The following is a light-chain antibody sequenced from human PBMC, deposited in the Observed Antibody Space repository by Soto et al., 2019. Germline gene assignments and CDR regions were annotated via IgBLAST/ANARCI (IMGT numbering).Light chain of an antibody. V-gene: IGKV3-20*01. CDR2: RTS. CDR3: QHYGNSLWT. Sequence: EIVLTQSPATLSLSPGERATLSCRASQSVSSNLAWYQQKPGQAPRLLIYRTSNRVTGIPDRFSGSGSGTDFTLTISRLEPEDFAVYFCQHYGNSLWTFGQGTKVDIK. J-gene: IGKJ1*01. CDR1: QSVSSN.